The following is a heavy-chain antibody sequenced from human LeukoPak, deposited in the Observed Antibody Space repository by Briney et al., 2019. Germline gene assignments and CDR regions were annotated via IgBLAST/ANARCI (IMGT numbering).Heavy chain of an antibody. CDR1: GGSISSYY. D-gene: IGHD4-11*01. J-gene: IGHJ5*02. Sequence: SETLSLTCTVSGGSISSYYWSWIRQPAGKGLEWIWRIYTSGSTNYNPSLKSRVTMSVDTSKNPFSLKLSSVTAADTAVYYCARVLTDYIGSNWFDPWGQGTLVTVSS. V-gene: IGHV4-4*07. CDR2: IYTSGST. CDR3: ARVLTDYIGSNWFDP.